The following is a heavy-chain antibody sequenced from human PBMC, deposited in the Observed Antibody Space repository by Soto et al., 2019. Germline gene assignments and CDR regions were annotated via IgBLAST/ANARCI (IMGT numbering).Heavy chain of an antibody. Sequence: EVQLVESGGGLVQPGGSLRLSCAVSVFSFSSFWMHWVRQAPMEGLVWVSRINTDGSSTSYADSVKGRFTISRDNAKNTLYLQMNSLRVEYSAMYYCAKRGVDTFGLSYWGQGTLVTVSS. CDR3: AKRGVDTFGLSY. CDR1: VFSFSSFW. D-gene: IGHD3-10*01. CDR2: INTDGSST. V-gene: IGHV3-74*01. J-gene: IGHJ4*02.